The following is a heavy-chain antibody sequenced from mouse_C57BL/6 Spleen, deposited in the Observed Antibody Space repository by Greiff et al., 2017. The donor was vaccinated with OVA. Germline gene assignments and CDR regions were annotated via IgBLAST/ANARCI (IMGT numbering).Heavy chain of an antibody. Sequence: QVQLQPPGAELVMPGASVKLSCKASGYTFTSYWMHWVKQRPGQGLEWIGEIDPSDSYTNYNQKFKGKSTLTVDKSSSTAYMQLSSLTSEDSAVYYCARRGHYYGSSYYAMDYWGQGTSVTVSS. D-gene: IGHD1-1*01. J-gene: IGHJ4*01. CDR1: GYTFTSYW. CDR3: ARRGHYYGSSYYAMDY. V-gene: IGHV1-69*01. CDR2: IDPSDSYT.